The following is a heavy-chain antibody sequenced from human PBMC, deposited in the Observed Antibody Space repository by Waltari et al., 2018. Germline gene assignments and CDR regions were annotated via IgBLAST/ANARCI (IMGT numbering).Heavy chain of an antibody. CDR2: INKSGTT. D-gene: IGHD3-3*01. V-gene: IGHV4-34*01. CDR1: GGSFSDYF. J-gene: IGHJ6*03. CDR3: ARRGYDFWSGFGYYMDV. Sequence: QVQLQQWGAGLLKPSETLSLTCAVYGGSFSDYFWSWIRRPPGKGLEWIGEINKSGTTNYNPSLKSRVTISVDTSKNQFSLNLSSVTAADTAVYYCARRGYDFWSGFGYYMDVWGKGTTVTVSS.